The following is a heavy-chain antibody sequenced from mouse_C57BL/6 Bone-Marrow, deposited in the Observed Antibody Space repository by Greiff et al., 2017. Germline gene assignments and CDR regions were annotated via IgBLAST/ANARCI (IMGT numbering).Heavy chain of an antibody. Sequence: EVQLQQSGPELVKPGASVKISCKASGYSFTDYYMNWVKQSNGKSLEWIGVINPNYGHTSYNQKFQGKAPLTVDQSSSTAYMQLTSLTSEDSAVYDCAHRLPAMDYWGQGTTVTVSS. D-gene: IGHD5-5*01. J-gene: IGHJ4*01. CDR1: GYSFTDYY. CDR3: AHRLPAMDY. V-gene: IGHV1-39*01. CDR2: INPNYGHT.